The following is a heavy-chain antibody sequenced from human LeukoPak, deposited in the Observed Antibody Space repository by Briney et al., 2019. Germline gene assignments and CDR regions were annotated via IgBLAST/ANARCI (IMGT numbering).Heavy chain of an antibody. D-gene: IGHD3-10*01. CDR1: GFIFSNAW. Sequence: GGSLRLSCAASGFIFSNAWMSWVRQAPGKGLEWVGRIKSKTDGGTTDYAAPVKGRLTISRDDSKNTLYLQMNSLKTEDTAVYYCTTAGYGSGMAFDIWGQETMVTVSS. CDR2: IKSKTDGGTT. V-gene: IGHV3-15*01. CDR3: TTAGYGSGMAFDI. J-gene: IGHJ3*02.